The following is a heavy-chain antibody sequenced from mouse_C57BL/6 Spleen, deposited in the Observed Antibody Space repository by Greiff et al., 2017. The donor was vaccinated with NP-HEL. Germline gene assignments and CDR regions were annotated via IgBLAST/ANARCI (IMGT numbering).Heavy chain of an antibody. V-gene: IGHV5-6*02. J-gene: IGHJ2*01. CDR1: GFTFSSYG. CDR2: ISSGGSYT. CDR3: ARHGYFDY. Sequence: DVKLVESGGDLVKPGGSLKLSCAASGFTFSSYGMSWVRQTPDKRLEWVATISSGGSYTYYPDSVKGRFTISRDNAKNTLYLQMSSLKSEDTAMDYCARHGYFDYWGQGTTLTVSS.